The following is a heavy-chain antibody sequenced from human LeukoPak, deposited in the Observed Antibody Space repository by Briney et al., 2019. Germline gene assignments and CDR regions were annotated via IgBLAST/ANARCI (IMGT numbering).Heavy chain of an antibody. CDR2: ISSNVNKI. J-gene: IGHJ5*01. D-gene: IGHD2/OR15-2a*01. V-gene: IGHV3-21*01. CDR3: TRELLSLHQGLDS. Sequence: GGSLRLSCAASGFTFSSHTMNWVRQAPGKGLEWVSCISSNVNKIYYAESVRGRFTVSRDNAGNSLSLQMDSLRAEDTAVYYCTRELLSLHQGLDSWGQGTLVTVSS. CDR1: GFTFSSHT.